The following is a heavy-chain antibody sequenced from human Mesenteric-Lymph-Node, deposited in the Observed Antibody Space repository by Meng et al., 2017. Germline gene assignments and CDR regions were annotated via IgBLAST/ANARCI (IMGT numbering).Heavy chain of an antibody. J-gene: IGHJ5*02. CDR1: GYTFTSYG. D-gene: IGHD2-15*01. V-gene: IGHV1-18*01. CDR2: ISAYNGNT. Sequence: QVPLVQSGAEVKKPGASVKVSCKASGYTFTSYGISWVRQAPGQGLEWMGWISAYNGNTNYAQKLQGRVTMTTDTSTSTAYMELRSLRSDDTAVYYCARGENIVVVVAATPGWFDPWGQGTLVTVSS. CDR3: ARGENIVVVVAATPGWFDP.